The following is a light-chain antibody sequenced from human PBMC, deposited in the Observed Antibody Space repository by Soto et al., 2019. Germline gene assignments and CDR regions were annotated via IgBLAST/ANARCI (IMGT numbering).Light chain of an antibody. Sequence: IVLTQSPGILSLSPGDRATLSCRASQSVSSSALAWYQQKPVQAPRLLVYGSSNRANGLPDRFSGSGSGTDFTLTISRLEPEDFAFYFCQQYGDSPVTFGGGT. CDR3: QQYGDSPVT. CDR2: GSS. J-gene: IGKJ4*01. CDR1: QSVSSSA. V-gene: IGKV3-20*01.